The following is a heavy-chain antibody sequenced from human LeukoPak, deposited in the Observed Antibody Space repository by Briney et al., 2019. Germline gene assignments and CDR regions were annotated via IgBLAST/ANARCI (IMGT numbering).Heavy chain of an antibody. CDR1: GGSISSGGYY. Sequence: SQTLSLTCTVSGGSISSGGYYWSWIRQHPGTGLEWIGYIYYSGSAYYNPSLKSRVTISVDTSKNQFSLKLSSVTAADTAVYYCARAYCSGGSCYGLDYWGQGTLVTVSS. V-gene: IGHV4-31*03. D-gene: IGHD2-15*01. CDR3: ARAYCSGGSCYGLDY. J-gene: IGHJ4*02. CDR2: IYYSGSA.